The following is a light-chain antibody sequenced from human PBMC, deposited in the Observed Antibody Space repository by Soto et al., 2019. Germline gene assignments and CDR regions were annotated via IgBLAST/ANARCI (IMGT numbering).Light chain of an antibody. J-gene: IGKJ1*01. CDR2: AAS. Sequence: GDRVTITCRASRGIYTHLAWYQQKPGNAPKLLIYAASTLQSGVPSRFSASGSGTDFILTISALQSEDVGAYFCQAYDTAPWTFGPGTRV. V-gene: IGKV1-27*01. CDR1: RGIYTH. CDR3: QAYDTAPWT.